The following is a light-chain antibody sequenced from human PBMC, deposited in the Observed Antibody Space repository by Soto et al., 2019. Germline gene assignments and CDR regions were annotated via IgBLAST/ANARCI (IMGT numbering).Light chain of an antibody. CDR2: VVS. J-gene: IGLJ2*01. CDR3: QSYDSSLSGVV. V-gene: IGLV2-14*01. Sequence: QSALAQPTSVSGSPGQSIAISCTGTSSDVGGYNYVSWHQQHPGKAPKVLISVVSNRPSGVSNRFSGSKSGNTASLTISGLQAEDEADYYCQSYDSSLSGVVFGGGTKLTVL. CDR1: SSDVGGYNY.